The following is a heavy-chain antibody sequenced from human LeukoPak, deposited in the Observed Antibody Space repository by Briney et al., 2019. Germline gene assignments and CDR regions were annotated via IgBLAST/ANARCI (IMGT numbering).Heavy chain of an antibody. CDR1: GGSISSYY. V-gene: IGHV4-59*01. D-gene: IGHD6-19*01. J-gene: IGHJ4*02. CDR3: ARTYSSGWSLTQYFDY. Sequence: SETLSLTCTVSGGSISSYYWSWIRQPPGKGLEWIGYIYYSGSTNYNPSLKSRVTISVDTSKNQFFLKLSSVTAADTAVYYCARTYSSGWSLTQYFDYWGQGTLVTVSS. CDR2: IYYSGST.